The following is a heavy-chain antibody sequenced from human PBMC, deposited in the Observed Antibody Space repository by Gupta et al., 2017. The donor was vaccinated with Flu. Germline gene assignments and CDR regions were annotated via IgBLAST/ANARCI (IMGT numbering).Heavy chain of an antibody. V-gene: IGHV3-13*01. CDR3: VRGQTTSSGSLDF. CDR2: VGLACDT. CDR1: GFTFRSYD. J-gene: IGHJ4*02. Sequence: DVQLVESGGGLVEPGGSLRLSCAGSGFTFRSYDMHWVRQVPGRSLEWVSAVGLACDTYYADSVKGRFTISRENAEHSLSLQMTGLTAGDTAIYFCVRGQTTSSGSLDFWGQGTLVTVS. D-gene: IGHD1-26*01.